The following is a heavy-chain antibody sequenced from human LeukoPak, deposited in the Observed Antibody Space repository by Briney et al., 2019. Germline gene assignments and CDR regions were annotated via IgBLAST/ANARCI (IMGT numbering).Heavy chain of an antibody. Sequence: PSETLSLTCTTSGVSISRFYWSWVRQPPGKGLEWIGNIYSGVPTYFNPSPKSRVIISVDTSKNQFSLNLTSVTAADTAMYYCVQTIGWPGFDYWGQGILVTVSS. CDR3: VQTIGWPGFDY. D-gene: IGHD6-19*01. CDR1: GVSISRFY. CDR2: IYSGVPT. V-gene: IGHV4-4*09. J-gene: IGHJ4*02.